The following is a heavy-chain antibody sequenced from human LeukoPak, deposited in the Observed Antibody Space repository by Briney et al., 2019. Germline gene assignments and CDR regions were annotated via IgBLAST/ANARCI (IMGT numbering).Heavy chain of an antibody. CDR3: AQVRPPSGSGWYGGDDY. CDR1: GFTFSSYA. Sequence: PGGSLRLSCAASGFTFSSYAMHWVRQAPGKGLEWVAVISYDGSNKYYADSVKGRFTISRDNSKNTLYLQMNSLRAEDTAVYYCAQVRPPSGSGWYGGDDYWGQGTLVTVSS. J-gene: IGHJ4*02. V-gene: IGHV3-30-3*02. D-gene: IGHD6-19*01. CDR2: ISYDGSNK.